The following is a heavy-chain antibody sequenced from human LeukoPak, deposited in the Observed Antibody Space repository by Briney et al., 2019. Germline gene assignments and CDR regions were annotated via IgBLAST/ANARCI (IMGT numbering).Heavy chain of an antibody. J-gene: IGHJ3*02. CDR2: INWNGGST. D-gene: IGHD3-10*01. CDR1: GFTSDDYG. Sequence: GGSLRLSCAASGFTSDDYGMSWVRQAPGKGLEWVSGINWNGGSTGYADSVKGRFTISRDNAKNSLYLQMNSLRAEDTALYYCAREVVRGVIKGAFDIWGQGTMVTVSS. CDR3: AREVVRGVIKGAFDI. V-gene: IGHV3-20*04.